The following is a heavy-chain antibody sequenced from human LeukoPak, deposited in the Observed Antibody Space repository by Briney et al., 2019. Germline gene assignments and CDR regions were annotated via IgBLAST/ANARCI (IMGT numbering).Heavy chain of an antibody. Sequence: ASVKVSCKASGYTFTSYDINWVRQATGQGLEWMGWMNPNSGNTGYAQKFQGRVTMTRNTSISTAYMELSSLRSEDTAVYYCVRGDPMATIADYWGQGTLVTVSS. J-gene: IGHJ4*02. CDR1: GYTFTSYD. CDR2: MNPNSGNT. D-gene: IGHD5-12*01. CDR3: VRGDPMATIADY. V-gene: IGHV1-8*01.